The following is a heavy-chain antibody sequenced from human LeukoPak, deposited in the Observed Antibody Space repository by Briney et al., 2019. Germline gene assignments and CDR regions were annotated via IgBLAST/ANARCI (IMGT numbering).Heavy chain of an antibody. V-gene: IGHV3-23*01. D-gene: IGHD6-13*01. CDR2: ITTSDGNT. J-gene: IGHJ4*02. CDR3: ARDAVAAAGNYDY. CDR1: GFTFSSYT. Sequence: GGSLRLSCAASGFTFSSYTMSWVRQAPGKGLEWVSTITTSDGNTYYADSVKGRFTVSRDNAKNSLYLQMNSLRDEDTAVYYCARDAVAAAGNYDYWGQGTLVTVSS.